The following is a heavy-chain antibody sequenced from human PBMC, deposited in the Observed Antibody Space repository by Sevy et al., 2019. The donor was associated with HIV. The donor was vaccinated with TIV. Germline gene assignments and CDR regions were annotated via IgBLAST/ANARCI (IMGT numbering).Heavy chain of an antibody. V-gene: IGHV1-18*01. CDR2: ISAYNGHT. CDR3: ARDRGDVLGEVLFDN. D-gene: IGHD3-16*01. J-gene: IGHJ4*02. Sequence: ASVKVSCKASGYTFSTYGISWVRQAPGQGLEWMGWISAYNGHTNYAQKVQGRVTMSIDTSTRTAYMELRSLRADDTAVYYCARDRGDVLGEVLFDNWGQGTLVTVSS. CDR1: GYTFSTYG.